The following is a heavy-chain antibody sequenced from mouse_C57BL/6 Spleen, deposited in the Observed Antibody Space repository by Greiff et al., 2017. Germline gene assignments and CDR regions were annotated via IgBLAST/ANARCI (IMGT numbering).Heavy chain of an antibody. Sequence: VQLQQPGAELVMPGASVKLSCKASGYTFTSYWMHWVKQRPGQGLEWIGEIDPSDSYTNYNQKFKGKSTLTVDKSSSTAYMQLSSLTSEDSAVYYCASGGQEGCADWGQGTLVTVSA. D-gene: IGHD3-3*01. CDR2: IDPSDSYT. CDR1: GYTFTSYW. J-gene: IGHJ3*01. CDR3: ASGGQEGCAD. V-gene: IGHV1-69*01.